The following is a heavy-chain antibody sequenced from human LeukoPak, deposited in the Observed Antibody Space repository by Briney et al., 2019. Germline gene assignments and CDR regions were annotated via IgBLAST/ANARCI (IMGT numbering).Heavy chain of an antibody. V-gene: IGHV4-38-2*02. Sequence: SETLSLTCTVSGYSISSGYYWGWIRQPPGKGLEWIGSIYHSGSTYYNPSLKSRVTISVDTSKNQFSLKLSSVTAADTAVYYCARLYDSSGVDYWAREPWSPSPQ. D-gene: IGHD3-22*01. CDR3: ARLYDSSGVDY. J-gene: IGHJ4*02. CDR1: GYSISSGYY. CDR2: IYHSGST.